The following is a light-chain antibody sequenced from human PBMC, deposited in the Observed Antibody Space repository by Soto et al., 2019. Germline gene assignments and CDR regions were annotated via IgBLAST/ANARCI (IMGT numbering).Light chain of an antibody. CDR1: QSVSSSY. Sequence: EIVLTQSPGTLSLSPGERATLSCRASQSVSSSYLAWYQQKPGQAPRLVIYGASSRATGIPDRFSGSGSGTDFTLTISRLEPDDFAVYYCQQYGSSPPYTFGQGTKLEIK. CDR2: GAS. J-gene: IGKJ2*01. CDR3: QQYGSSPPYT. V-gene: IGKV3-20*01.